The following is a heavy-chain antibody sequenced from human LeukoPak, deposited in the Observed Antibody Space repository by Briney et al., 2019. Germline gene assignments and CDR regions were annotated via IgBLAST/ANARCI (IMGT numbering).Heavy chain of an antibody. J-gene: IGHJ4*02. V-gene: IGHV4-4*07. D-gene: IGHD3-22*01. CDR3: ATGETYYYDSSGSYRNPFDY. Sequence: KPSETLSLTCNVSGGSISSNYWSWIRQSAGKGLEWIGRIYTSESTDYNPSLKSRVTMSVDTSKNQFSLKLTSVTAADTAVYYCATGETYYYDSSGSYRNPFDYWGQGTLVTVSS. CDR1: GGSISSNY. CDR2: IYTSEST.